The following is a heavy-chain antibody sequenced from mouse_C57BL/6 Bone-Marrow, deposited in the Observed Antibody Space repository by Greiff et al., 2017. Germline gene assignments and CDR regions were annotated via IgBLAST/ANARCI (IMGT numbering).Heavy chain of an antibody. CDR2: ISNGGGST. CDR1: GFTFSDYY. J-gene: IGHJ4*01. V-gene: IGHV5-12*01. D-gene: IGHD1-1*01. CDR3: VRPSYYGSSYDYAMDY. Sequence: EVQRVESGGGLVQPGGSLKLSCAASGFTFSDYYMYWVRQTPEKRLEWVAYISNGGGSTYYPDTVKGRFTISRDNAKNTLYLQMSRLKSEDTAMYYCVRPSYYGSSYDYAMDYWGQGTSVTVSS.